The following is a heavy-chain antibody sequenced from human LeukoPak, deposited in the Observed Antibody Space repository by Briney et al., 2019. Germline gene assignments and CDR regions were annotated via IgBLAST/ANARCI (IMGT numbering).Heavy chain of an antibody. J-gene: IGHJ6*03. D-gene: IGHD3-16*01. CDR2: IYTSGST. V-gene: IGHV4-61*02. CDR1: GGSISSGSYY. Sequence: PSETLSLTCTVSGGSISSGSYYWSWIRQPAGKGLEWIGRIYTSGSTNYNPSLKSRVTLSVDTSKNQFSLKLSSVTAADTAVYYCAREIRPYYYYYMDVWGKGTTVTVSS. CDR3: AREIRPYYYYYMDV.